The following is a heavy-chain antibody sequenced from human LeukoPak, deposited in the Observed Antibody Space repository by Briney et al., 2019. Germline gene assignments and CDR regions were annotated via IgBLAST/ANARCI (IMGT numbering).Heavy chain of an antibody. CDR3: AREFWGDYLRVLAFDI. V-gene: IGHV3-21*01. D-gene: IGHD4-17*01. J-gene: IGHJ3*02. CDR2: ISSSSSYI. Sequence: GGSLRLSCAASGFTFSSYSMNWVRQAPGKGLEWVSSISSSSSYIYYADSVKGRFTISRDNAKNSLYLQMNSLRAEDTAVYYCAREFWGDYLRVLAFDIWGQGTMVTVSS. CDR1: GFTFSSYS.